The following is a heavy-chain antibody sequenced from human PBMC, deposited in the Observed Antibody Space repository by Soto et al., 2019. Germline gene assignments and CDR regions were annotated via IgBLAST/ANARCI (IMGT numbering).Heavy chain of an antibody. J-gene: IGHJ4*02. CDR1: GYTFSGYG. CDR2: ISAYNGNT. D-gene: IGHD4-17*01. V-gene: IGHV1-18*01. Sequence: QVQLVQSGAEVKKPGASVKVSCKASGYTFSGYGITWVRQAPGQGLEWMGWISAYNGNTKYAQKFQGIVTMTTDTSTSTAHMELRSLRSDDTAVYFCARSSSDYGDDGLSLGYWGQGTLVTVSS. CDR3: ARSSSDYGDDGLSLGY.